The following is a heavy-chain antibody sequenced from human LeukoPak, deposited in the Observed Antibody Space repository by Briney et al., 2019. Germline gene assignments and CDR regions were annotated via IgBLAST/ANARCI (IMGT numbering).Heavy chain of an antibody. CDR1: GGTFSSYA. D-gene: IGHD4-17*01. CDR3: AKGDYSNSYNY. V-gene: IGHV1-69*05. J-gene: IGHJ4*02. CDR2: IIPIFGTA. Sequence: SVKVSCKASGGTFSSYAISWVRQAPGQGLEWMGRIIPIFGTANYAQRFQGRVTITTDESTSTAYMELSSLRSEDTAVYYCAKGDYSNSYNYWGQGTLVTVSS.